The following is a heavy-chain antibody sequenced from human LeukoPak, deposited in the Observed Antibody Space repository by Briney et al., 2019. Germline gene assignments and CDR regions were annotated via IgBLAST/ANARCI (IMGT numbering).Heavy chain of an antibody. CDR2: IYDSGGT. CDR1: GGSISSGDYY. Sequence: SQTLSLTCTVSGGSISSGDYYWTWLRQSPGKGLEWIGYIYDSGGTHYNPSFQSRVIISVDTSKSQFSLRLSSVTAADTAVYYCARARGSSYFSYNWFDPWGRNPGHRLL. V-gene: IGHV4-30-4*01. J-gene: IGHJ5*02. D-gene: IGHD6-13*01. CDR3: ARARGSSYFSYNWFDP.